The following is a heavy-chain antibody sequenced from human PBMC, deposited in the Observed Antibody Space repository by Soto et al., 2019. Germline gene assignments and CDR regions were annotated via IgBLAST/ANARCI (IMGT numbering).Heavy chain of an antibody. V-gene: IGHV5-51*01. Sequence: GEALKISCKGSGYSFTSCWISWVRQMPGKGLEWMGMIFPPDSDTRYSPSFQGQVTISADNSISTTHLQWNSLKASDTAMYYCARTWSTSGYFFDYWGQGTPVTVS. J-gene: IGHJ4*02. D-gene: IGHD3-22*01. CDR1: GYSFTSCW. CDR2: IFPPDSDT. CDR3: ARTWSTSGYFFDY.